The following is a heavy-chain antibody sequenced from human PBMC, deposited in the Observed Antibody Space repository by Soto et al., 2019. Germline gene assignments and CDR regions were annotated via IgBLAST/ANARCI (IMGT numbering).Heavy chain of an antibody. V-gene: IGHV3-30*18. J-gene: IGHJ6*02. CDR3: AKVAGYCSSTTCSRDYYHYYGMAV. D-gene: IGHD2-2*01. CDR2: ISYDGGNM. CDR1: GFNFSTYG. Sequence: GGSLRLSCAASGFNFSTYGMHWVRQAPGKGLEWVAVISYDGGNMYYGDSVKGRFTISSDKPKHTLYLQMNSLRPEDKAVYYCAKVAGYCSSTTCSRDYYHYYGMAVWGQGTTVTVSS.